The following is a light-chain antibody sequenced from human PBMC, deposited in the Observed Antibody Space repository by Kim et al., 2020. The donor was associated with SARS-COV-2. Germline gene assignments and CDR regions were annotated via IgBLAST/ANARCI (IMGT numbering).Light chain of an antibody. CDR2: TNN. CDR3: AAWDVSLNVLV. J-gene: IGLJ1*01. Sequence: QSVLTQPPSASGTPGQRVTISCSGSSSNIGDNPVNWFQQLPGTAPKLLIYTNNQRPSGDPDRFSGSKSGTSASLAISGVQSEDEADYFCAAWDVSLNVLVFGTGTKVTVL. CDR1: SSNIGDNP. V-gene: IGLV1-44*01.